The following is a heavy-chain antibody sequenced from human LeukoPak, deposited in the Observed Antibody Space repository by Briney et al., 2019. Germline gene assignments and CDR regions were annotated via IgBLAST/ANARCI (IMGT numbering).Heavy chain of an antibody. CDR1: GFTFSTSN. CDR2: ISSTGSYI. D-gene: IGHD3-10*01. V-gene: IGHV3-21*01. Sequence: PGGSLRLSCAASGFTFSTSNMNWVRQAPGKGLEWVSSISSTGSYIYFADSVKGRFTFSRDNAKNSLYLQMNSLRVEDTAVYYCARGFGRFGELYEHYYHLMDAWGQGTTVTVSS. CDR3: ARGFGRFGELYEHYYHLMDA. J-gene: IGHJ6*02.